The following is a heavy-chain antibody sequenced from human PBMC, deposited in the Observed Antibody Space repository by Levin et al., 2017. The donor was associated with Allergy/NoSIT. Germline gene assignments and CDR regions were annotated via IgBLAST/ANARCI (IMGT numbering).Heavy chain of an antibody. CDR1: GGSVRSSYW. V-gene: IGHV4-4*02. CDR3: TRTGGDLGLGGYFYYYMDV. J-gene: IGHJ6*03. D-gene: IGHD3-10*01. Sequence: SETLSLTCAVSGGSVRSSYWWSWVRQSPGKGLEWLGEIYYTGTTNYNPSLRSRVTIFLDKSKNQFSLNLSSVTAADTAVYYCTRTGGDLGLGGYFYYYMDVWGKGTTVTVSS. CDR2: IYYTGTT.